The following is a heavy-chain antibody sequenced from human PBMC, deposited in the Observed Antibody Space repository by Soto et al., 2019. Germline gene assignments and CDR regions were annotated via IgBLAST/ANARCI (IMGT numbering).Heavy chain of an antibody. J-gene: IGHJ4*02. CDR1: GYTFTGYY. V-gene: IGHV1-2*02. Sequence: ASVKVSCKASGYTFTGYYMHWVRQAPGQGLEWMGWINPNSGGTNYAQKFQGRVTMTRDTSISTAYMELSRLRSDDTAVYYCARTYSGYESYFDYWGRGTLVTVSS. CDR2: INPNSGGT. D-gene: IGHD5-12*01. CDR3: ARTYSGYESYFDY.